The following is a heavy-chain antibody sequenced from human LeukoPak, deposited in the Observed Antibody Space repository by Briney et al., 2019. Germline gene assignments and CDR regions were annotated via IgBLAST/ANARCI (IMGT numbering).Heavy chain of an antibody. CDR1: GYTFTDYY. D-gene: IGHD3-22*01. Sequence: ASVKVSCKSSGYTFTDYYMHWVRQAPGQGLEWVGWINPNSGGTNYAQKFQGRVTMTRDTSISTVYMELSRLRSDDAAVYYCARDEDASSDNAFDIWGQGTMVTVSS. V-gene: IGHV1-2*02. CDR2: INPNSGGT. CDR3: ARDEDASSDNAFDI. J-gene: IGHJ3*02.